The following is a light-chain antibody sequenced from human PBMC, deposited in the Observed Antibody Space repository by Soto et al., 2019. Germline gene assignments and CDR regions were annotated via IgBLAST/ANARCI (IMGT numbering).Light chain of an antibody. CDR3: QQRSNWPPDKYT. CDR2: DAS. Sequence: EIVLPQSPATLSLSPGERATLSCRASQSVSSYLAWYPQKPGQAPRLLIYDASNRATDIPARFSGSVSGTDFTLTISSLEPEDFAVYYCQQRSNWPPDKYTFGQGTKLEI. V-gene: IGKV3-11*01. J-gene: IGKJ2*01. CDR1: QSVSSY.